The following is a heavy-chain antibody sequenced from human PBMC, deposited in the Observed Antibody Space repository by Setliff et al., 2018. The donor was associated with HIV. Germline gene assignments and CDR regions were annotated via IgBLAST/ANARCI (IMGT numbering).Heavy chain of an antibody. V-gene: IGHV1-3*04. CDR3: ARDRVPKRGHSYREPDFDP. CDR2: INTGNGNT. CDR1: GCSFTSHS. D-gene: IGHD3-16*02. Sequence: ASVKVSCKASGCSFTSHSMHWVRQAPGQRLEWMGWINTGNGNTKYSQKFQDRVTITRDTSANTGYLEVTGLRFEDTAVYYCARDRVPKRGHSYREPDFDPWGQGTLVTVSS. J-gene: IGHJ5*02.